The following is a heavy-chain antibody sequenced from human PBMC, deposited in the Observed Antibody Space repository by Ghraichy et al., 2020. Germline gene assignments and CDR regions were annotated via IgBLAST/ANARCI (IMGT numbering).Heavy chain of an antibody. V-gene: IGHV3-48*03. D-gene: IGHD2-21*01. CDR2: IGSSDTTV. J-gene: IGHJ4*02. Sequence: GGSLRLSCVASGFTFSDFEMNWVRQAPGKGLEWVSYIGSSDTTVHYADSVKGRFTVSRDNAKNSLYLHMCSLRGDDTAVYYCARERESCAGDCLDHCGQGTVVTVSS. CDR3: ARERESCAGDCLDH. CDR1: GFTFSDFE.